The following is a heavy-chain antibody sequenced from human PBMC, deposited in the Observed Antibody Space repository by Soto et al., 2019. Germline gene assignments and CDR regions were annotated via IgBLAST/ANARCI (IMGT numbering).Heavy chain of an antibody. J-gene: IGHJ3*02. CDR1: GGSISSGDYY. D-gene: IGHD3-22*01. Sequence: PSETLSLTCTVSGGSISSGDYYWSWIRQPPGKGLEWIGYIYYSGSTYYNPSLKSRVTISVDTSKNQFSLKLSSVTAADTAVYYCASLVTYYYDSSGLGAFDIWGQGTMVTVSS. CDR3: ASLVTYYYDSSGLGAFDI. V-gene: IGHV4-30-4*01. CDR2: IYYSGST.